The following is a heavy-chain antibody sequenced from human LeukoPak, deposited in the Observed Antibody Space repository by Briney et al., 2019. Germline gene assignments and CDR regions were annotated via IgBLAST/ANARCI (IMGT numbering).Heavy chain of an antibody. V-gene: IGHV3-15*01. CDR3: TTDGDNWNYYYYYGMDV. CDR2: IKNKTDGGTT. Sequence: GAPRLSRATSGFTFRNPRVCWVRQAPGKGPEGVWRIKNKTDGGTTDYAAPVKGRFTISGDDSKNTLYLQMNSLKTEDTAVYYCTTDGDNWNYYYYYGMDVWGQGTTVTVSS. D-gene: IGHD1-20*01. J-gene: IGHJ6*02. CDR1: GFTFRNPR.